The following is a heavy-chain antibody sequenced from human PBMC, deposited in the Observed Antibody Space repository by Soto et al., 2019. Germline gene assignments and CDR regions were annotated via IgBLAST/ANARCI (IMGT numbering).Heavy chain of an antibody. CDR2: VYYSGTT. CDR1: GGSVSNKTYY. CDR3: ARTTAVPNTLRSRYFFDY. D-gene: IGHD4-17*01. V-gene: IGHV4-61*01. Sequence: PSETLSLTCSVSGGSVSNKTYYWSWIRQPPGKRLGWIGYVYYSGTTNYNPSLKSRVTISVDLSKNQFSLRLSSVTTADTALYYCARTTAVPNTLRSRYFFDYWGQGTLVTRLR. J-gene: IGHJ4*02.